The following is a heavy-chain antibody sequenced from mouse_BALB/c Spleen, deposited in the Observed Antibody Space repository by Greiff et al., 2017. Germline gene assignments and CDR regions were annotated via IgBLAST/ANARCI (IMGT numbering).Heavy chain of an antibody. CDR3: ARRAIGYYFDY. J-gene: IGHJ2*01. CDR2: ISSGSSTI. V-gene: IGHV5-17*02. D-gene: IGHD3-3*01. Sequence: EVHLVESGGGLVQPGGSRKLSCAASGFTFSSFGMHWVRQAPEKGLEWVAYISSGSSTIYYADTVKGRFTISRDNPKNTLFLQMTSLRSEDTAMYYCARRAIGYYFDYWGQGTTLTVSS. CDR1: GFTFSSFG.